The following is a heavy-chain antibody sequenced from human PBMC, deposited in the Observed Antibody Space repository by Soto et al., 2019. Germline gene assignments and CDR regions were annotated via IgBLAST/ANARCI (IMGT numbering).Heavy chain of an antibody. CDR1: GLPFGSIA. V-gene: IGHV3-23*01. J-gene: IGHJ4*02. CDR3: AKGGWDYDILTGYRPTPFDY. CDR2: ISGSGGST. Sequence: EVQLLESGGGLVQPGGSLRLSWAPPGLPFGSIAWTGAAKAQGRGRGWVSAISGSGGSTYYADSVKGRFTISRDNSKNTLYLQMNSLRAEDTAVYYCAKGGWDYDILTGYRPTPFDYWGQGTLVTVSS. D-gene: IGHD3-9*01.